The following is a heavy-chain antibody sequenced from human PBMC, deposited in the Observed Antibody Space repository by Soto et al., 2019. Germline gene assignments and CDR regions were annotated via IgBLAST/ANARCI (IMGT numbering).Heavy chain of an antibody. CDR1: GFTFDDYA. D-gene: IGHD4-17*01. CDR3: AKGASTTVFAFFDY. J-gene: IGHJ4*02. Sequence: EVQLVESGGGLVQPGRSLRLSCAASGFTFDDYAMHWVRQGPGKGLEWVSSISWNSGNLGYADSVKGRFTISRDNAKNSLYLQMNSLRGEDTALYYCAKGASTTVFAFFDYWGQGTLVTVSS. V-gene: IGHV3-9*01. CDR2: ISWNSGNL.